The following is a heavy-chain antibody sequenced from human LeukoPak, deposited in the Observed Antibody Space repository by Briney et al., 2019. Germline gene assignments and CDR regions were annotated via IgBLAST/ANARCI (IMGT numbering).Heavy chain of an antibody. CDR1: GRSISSYY. CDR3: ARSGGYSSPEGM. Sequence: NPSEPLTLTCTVSGRSISSYYWSWIRQPPGKGLEWIGYIYYSGSTIYNPSLKSRVTISVDTSKNQFSLKLSSVTAADTAVYYCARSGGYSSPEGMWGQGTMVTVSS. CDR2: IYYSGST. D-gene: IGHD6-13*01. V-gene: IGHV4-59*08. J-gene: IGHJ3*02.